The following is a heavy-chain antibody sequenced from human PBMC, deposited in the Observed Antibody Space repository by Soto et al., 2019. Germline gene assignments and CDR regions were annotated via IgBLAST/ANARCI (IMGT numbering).Heavy chain of an antibody. J-gene: IGHJ4*02. CDR3: AKVQWELLAFDY. V-gene: IGHV3-23*01. D-gene: IGHD1-26*01. CDR1: GFTFSSYA. Sequence: HPGGSLRLSCAASGFTFSSYAMSWVRQAPGKGLEWVSAISGSGGSTYYADSVKGRFTISRDNSKNTLYLQMNSLRAEDTAVYYCAKVQWELLAFDYWGQGTLVTVSS. CDR2: ISGSGGST.